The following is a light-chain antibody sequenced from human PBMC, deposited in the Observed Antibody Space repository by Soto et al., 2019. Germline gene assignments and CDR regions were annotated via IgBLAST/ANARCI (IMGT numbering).Light chain of an antibody. J-gene: IGKJ2*01. CDR1: QSLLHSSGYNY. Sequence: DIVMTQSPLSLPVTPGEPASISCRSSQSLLHSSGYNYLHWYLQKPGQSPQLLIYLASSRASGVPDRFSGSGSGTDFTLEISRVEAEDVGVYYCMQLLQGLTFGQGTKLEIK. CDR3: MQLLQGLT. CDR2: LAS. V-gene: IGKV2-28*01.